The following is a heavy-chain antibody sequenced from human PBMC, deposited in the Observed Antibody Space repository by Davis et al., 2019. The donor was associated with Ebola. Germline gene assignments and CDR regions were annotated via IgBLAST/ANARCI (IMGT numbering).Heavy chain of an antibody. Sequence: GSLRLSCAVSGGSITSSNWWSWVRQPPGKGLEWIGEIYHSGSTNYNPSLKSRVTISVDKSKNQFSLKLSSVTAADTAVYYRARDLEEAFDYWGQGTLVTVSS. CDR2: IYHSGST. J-gene: IGHJ4*02. V-gene: IGHV4-4*02. CDR3: ARDLEEAFDY. CDR1: GGSITSSNW.